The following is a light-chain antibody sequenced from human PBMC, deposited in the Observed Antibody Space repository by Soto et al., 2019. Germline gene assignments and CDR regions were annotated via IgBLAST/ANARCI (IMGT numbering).Light chain of an antibody. Sequence: EIVLTQSPGTLSLSPGERATLSCRASQSVSSSYLAWYQQKPGQAPRLLIYGASSRATGIPDRFSGSGSGTEFTFTISRLESEEFAVYYCQQYGSSLYTFGQGTKLEIK. J-gene: IGKJ2*01. CDR1: QSVSSSY. CDR3: QQYGSSLYT. CDR2: GAS. V-gene: IGKV3-20*01.